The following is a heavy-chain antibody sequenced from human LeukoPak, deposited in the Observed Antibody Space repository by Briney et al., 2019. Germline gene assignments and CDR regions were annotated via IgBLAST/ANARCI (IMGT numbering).Heavy chain of an antibody. D-gene: IGHD3-22*01. CDR2: TNSDGSST. Sequence: SGGSLRLSCAASGFTFSSYWMHWVRQAPGKGLVWVSRTNSDGSSTSYADSVKGRFTISRDNAKNTLYLQMNSLRAEDTAVYYCARGYYYDSSGYWAYWGQGTLVTVSS. CDR3: ARGYYYDSSGYWAY. CDR1: GFTFSSYW. V-gene: IGHV3-74*01. J-gene: IGHJ4*02.